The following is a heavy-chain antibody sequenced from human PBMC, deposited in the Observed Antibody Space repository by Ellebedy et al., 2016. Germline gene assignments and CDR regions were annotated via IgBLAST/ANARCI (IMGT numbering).Heavy chain of an antibody. V-gene: IGHV3-66*01. J-gene: IGHJ4*02. CDR1: GFTVSSNY. CDR3: ARDGYNYSFDY. Sequence: GESLKISCAASGFTVSSNYMSWVRQAPGKGLEWVSVIYSGGSTYYADSVKGRFTISRDNSKNTLYLQMNSLRAEDTAVYYCARDGYNYSFDYWGQGTLVTVSS. D-gene: IGHD5-24*01. CDR2: IYSGGST.